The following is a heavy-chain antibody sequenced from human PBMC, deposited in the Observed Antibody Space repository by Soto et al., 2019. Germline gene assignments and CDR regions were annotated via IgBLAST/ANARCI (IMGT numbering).Heavy chain of an antibody. V-gene: IGHV1-69*13. J-gene: IGHJ6*02. CDR2: IIPIFGTA. Sequence: SVKVSCKASGGTFSSYAISWVRQAPGQGLEWMGGIIPIFGTANYAQKFQGRVTITADESTSTAYMELSSLRSEDTAVYYCARDPRYDILTGYYLTYYGMDVWGQGTTVTVSS. CDR1: GGTFSSYA. D-gene: IGHD3-9*01. CDR3: ARDPRYDILTGYYLTYYGMDV.